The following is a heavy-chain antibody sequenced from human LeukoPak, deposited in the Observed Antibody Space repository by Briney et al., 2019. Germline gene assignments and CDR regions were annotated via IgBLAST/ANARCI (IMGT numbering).Heavy chain of an antibody. D-gene: IGHD3-22*01. V-gene: IGHV3-48*01. CDR2: ISSSSSTI. CDR1: GFTFSSYS. Sequence: QPGGSLRLSCAASGFTFSSYSMNWVRQAPGKGLEWVSYISSSSSTIYYADSVKGRFTISRDNAKNSLYLQMNSLRAEDTAVYYCARDMKYYDSSGYYYVARGMFDYWGQGTLVTVSS. J-gene: IGHJ4*02. CDR3: ARDMKYYDSSGYYYVARGMFDY.